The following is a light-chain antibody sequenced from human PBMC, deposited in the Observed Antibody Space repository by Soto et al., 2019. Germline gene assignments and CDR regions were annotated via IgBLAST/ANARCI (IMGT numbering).Light chain of an antibody. Sequence: EIQRSQCPPHLSLAPGERFTLSCRASESVSTNLAWYQQKAGQAPRLLIYGASTRATGIPARFSGSGSGTEFTLTISGLESEDLAVYSCQPYSRWRRFGQGTKVDIK. J-gene: IGKJ1*01. V-gene: IGKV3-15*01. CDR2: GAS. CDR1: ESVSTN. CDR3: QPYSRWRR.